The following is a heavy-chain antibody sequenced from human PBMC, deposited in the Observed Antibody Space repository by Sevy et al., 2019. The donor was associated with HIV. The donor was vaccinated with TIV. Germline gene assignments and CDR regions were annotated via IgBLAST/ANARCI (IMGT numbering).Heavy chain of an antibody. CDR2: ISCSSSYI. CDR3: AGGRGDPRADCFDY. CDR1: GFTFNIYS. J-gene: IGHJ4*02. V-gene: IGHV3-21*01. Sequence: GGSLRLSCAASGFTFNIYSMNWVRQAPGKGLEWVSSISCSSSYIFYADSVKGRFTISRDNAKNSLYLQMNSLRAEDTAVYYCAGGRGDPRADCFDYWGQGTLVTVSS. D-gene: IGHD3-16*01.